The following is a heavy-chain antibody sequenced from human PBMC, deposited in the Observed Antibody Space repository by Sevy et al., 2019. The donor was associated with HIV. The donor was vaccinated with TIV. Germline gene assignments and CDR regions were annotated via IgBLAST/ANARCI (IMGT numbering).Heavy chain of an antibody. V-gene: IGHV3-48*02. Sequence: GGSLRLSCAASGFTFSSYSMNWVCQAPGKGLEWVSYISSSSSTIYYADSVKGRFTISRDNAKNSLYLQMNSLRDEDTAVYYCARGPGGANTAKDYYYYGMDVWGQGTTVTVSS. CDR2: ISSSSSTI. CDR1: GFTFSSYS. D-gene: IGHD3-16*01. CDR3: ARGPGGANTAKDYYYYGMDV. J-gene: IGHJ6*02.